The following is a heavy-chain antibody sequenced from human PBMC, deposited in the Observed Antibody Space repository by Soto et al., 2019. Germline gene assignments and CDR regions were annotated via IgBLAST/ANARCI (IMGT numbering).Heavy chain of an antibody. J-gene: IGHJ4*02. D-gene: IGHD6-6*01. Sequence: PSETLSLAGTVSGGSISSDDYYWRWILQPPGKGLEWIGYIYYNGRTDYNPSLKSRVIISIDTSKNQFSLNLNSVSAADTAVYYCARDRSNSPDYFDYWGQGTLVTVSS. CDR2: IYYNGRT. CDR3: ARDRSNSPDYFDY. CDR1: GGSISSDDYY. V-gene: IGHV4-30-4*01.